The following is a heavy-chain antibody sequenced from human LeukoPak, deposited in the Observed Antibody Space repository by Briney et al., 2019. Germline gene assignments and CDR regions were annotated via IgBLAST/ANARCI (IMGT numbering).Heavy chain of an antibody. V-gene: IGHV1-2*02. J-gene: IGHJ5*02. CDR1: GYTFTGYY. Sequence: ASVKVSCKASGYTFTGYYMHWVRQAPGQGLEWMGWINPNSGGTNYAQKFQGRVTMTRDTSISTAYMELSRLRSDDTAVYYCVRQSCSSTSCYRTNNWFDPWGQGTLVTVSS. CDR3: VRQSCSSTSCYRTNNWFDP. D-gene: IGHD2-2*01. CDR2: INPNSGGT.